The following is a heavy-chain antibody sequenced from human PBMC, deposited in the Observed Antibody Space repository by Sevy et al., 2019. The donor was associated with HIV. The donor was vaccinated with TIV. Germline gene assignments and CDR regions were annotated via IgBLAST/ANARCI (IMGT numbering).Heavy chain of an antibody. CDR1: GGSISSYY. CDR2: IYYSGST. J-gene: IGHJ3*02. CDR3: ARDGYCSGGSGHSGTAFDI. Sequence: SETLSLTCTVSGGSISSYYWSWIRQPPGKGLEWIGYIYYSGSTNYNPSLKSRVTISVDTSKNQFSLRLSSVTAADTAVYYCARDGYCSGGSGHSGTAFDIWGQGTMVTVSS. D-gene: IGHD2-15*01. V-gene: IGHV4-59*01.